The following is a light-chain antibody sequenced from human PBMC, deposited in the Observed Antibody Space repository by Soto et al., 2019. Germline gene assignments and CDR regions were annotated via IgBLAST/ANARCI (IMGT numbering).Light chain of an antibody. CDR3: QQRDSTPYT. CDR1: QSISSY. V-gene: IGKV1-39*01. J-gene: IGKJ2*01. Sequence: DIQMNQSPCSLSSSVGDIVTITSRASQSISSYLNGYQQKPGTAPKLLIYAASSLQSGVPSRFSGSGTGTEFTLTISSLQPEDVATYYSQQRDSTPYTVGEGTKLETK. CDR2: AAS.